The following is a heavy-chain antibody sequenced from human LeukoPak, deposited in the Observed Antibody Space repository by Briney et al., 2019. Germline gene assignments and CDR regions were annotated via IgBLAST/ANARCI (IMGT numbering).Heavy chain of an antibody. V-gene: IGHV3-33*01. CDR1: GFTFSSYG. J-gene: IGHJ4*02. D-gene: IGHD3-22*01. CDR2: IWYDGSNK. Sequence: PGGSLRLSCAASGFTFSSYGMHWVRQAPGKGLEWVAVIWYDGSNKYYADSVKGRFTISRDNSKNTLHLQMNSLRAEDTAVYYCARGHYYDSSGYFDYWGQGTLVTVSS. CDR3: ARGHYYDSSGYFDY.